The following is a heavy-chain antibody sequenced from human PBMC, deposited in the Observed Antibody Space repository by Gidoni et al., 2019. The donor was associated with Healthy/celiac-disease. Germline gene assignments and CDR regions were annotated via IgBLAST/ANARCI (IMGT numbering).Heavy chain of an antibody. J-gene: IGHJ4*02. CDR3: ARDTSGYYPN. CDR1: GFTFSSYG. V-gene: IGHV3-33*01. CDR2: IRYDGSNK. D-gene: IGHD3-22*01. Sequence: QVQLVESGGGVVQPGRSLRLSCAASGFTFSSYGMHWVRQAPGKGLEWVAVIRYDGSNKYYADSVKGRFTISRDNSKNTLYLQMNSLRAEDTAVYYCARDTSGYYPNWGQGTLVTVSS.